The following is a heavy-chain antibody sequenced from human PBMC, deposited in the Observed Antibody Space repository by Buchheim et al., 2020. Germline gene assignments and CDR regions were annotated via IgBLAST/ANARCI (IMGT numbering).Heavy chain of an antibody. J-gene: IGHJ5*02. Sequence: QVQLQESGPGLVKPSQTLSLTCTVSGDSISTGGYYWSWIRQHPGKGLEWIGHIYYSGSTYYTPSLKSRISISVDTSKNQFSLKLSSVTAADTAVYYCARAPPTYRQAGVTSWFDPWGQGTL. CDR2: IYYSGST. D-gene: IGHD2-2*01. CDR3: ARAPPTYRQAGVTSWFDP. CDR1: GDSISTGGYY. V-gene: IGHV4-31*03.